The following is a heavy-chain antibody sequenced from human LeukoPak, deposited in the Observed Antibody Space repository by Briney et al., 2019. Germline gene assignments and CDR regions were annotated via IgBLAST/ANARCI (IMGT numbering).Heavy chain of an antibody. D-gene: IGHD6-19*01. CDR2: MNPNSGNT. CDR3: ARGRVRAVAGTGVFCY. Sequence: ASVKVSCKASGYTFTSYDINWVRQATGQGLEWMGWMNPNSGNTGYAQKFQGRVTMTRNTSIGTAYMELSSLRSEDTAVYYCARGRVRAVAGTGVFCYWGQGTLVTVSS. CDR1: GYTFTSYD. V-gene: IGHV1-8*01. J-gene: IGHJ4*02.